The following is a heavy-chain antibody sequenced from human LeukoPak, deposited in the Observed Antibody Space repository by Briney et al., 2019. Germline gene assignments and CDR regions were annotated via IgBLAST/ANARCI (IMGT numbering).Heavy chain of an antibody. CDR3: ASTYARGSSSWYRDYYGMDV. V-gene: IGHV5-51*01. CDR1: GYSFTSYW. CDR2: IYPGDSDT. Sequence: PGESLKISCKGSGYSFTSYWIGWVRQMPGKGLEWMGIIYPGDSDTRYSPSFQGQVTISADKSISTAYLQWSSLKASDTAMYYCASTYARGSSSWYRDYYGMDVWGQGTTVTVSS. D-gene: IGHD6-13*01. J-gene: IGHJ6*02.